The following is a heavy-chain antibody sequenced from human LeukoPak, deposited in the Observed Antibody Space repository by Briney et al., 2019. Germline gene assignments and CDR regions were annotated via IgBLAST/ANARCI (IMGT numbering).Heavy chain of an antibody. Sequence: GESLKISCKGSGYSFTSYWIGWVRQMPGKGLEWMGIIYPGDSDTRYSPSFQGQVTISADKSISTAYLQWSSLKASDTAMYYCARPGTTTVTTEDAFDIWGQGTLVTVS. D-gene: IGHD4-17*01. CDR3: ARPGTTTVTTEDAFDI. CDR2: IYPGDSDT. V-gene: IGHV5-51*01. CDR1: GYSFTSYW. J-gene: IGHJ3*02.